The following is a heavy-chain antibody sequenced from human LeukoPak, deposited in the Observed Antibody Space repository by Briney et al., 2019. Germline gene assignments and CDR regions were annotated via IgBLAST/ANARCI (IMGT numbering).Heavy chain of an antibody. CDR2: IYYSGST. CDR1: GGSISSSSYY. D-gene: IGHD6-13*01. J-gene: IGHJ6*03. V-gene: IGHV4-39*07. CDR3: ARDTDTYSSSWPDYYYYMDV. Sequence: SETLSLTCTVSGGSISSSSYYWGWIRQPPGKGLEWIGSIYYSGSTYYNPSLKSRVTISVDTSKNQFSLKLSSVTAADTAVYYCARDTDTYSSSWPDYYYYMDVWGKGTTVTVSS.